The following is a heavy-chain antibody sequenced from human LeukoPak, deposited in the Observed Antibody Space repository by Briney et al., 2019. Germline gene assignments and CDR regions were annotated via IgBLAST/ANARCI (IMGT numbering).Heavy chain of an antibody. CDR1: GFTFSSYA. CDR3: ARSSEGAIDY. Sequence: GGSLRLSCTASGFTFSSYAMHWVRQAPGKGLEWVAVIPYHGFTKNYADSVQGRFTISRDNSKDTLSLQMNSLRDDDTAVYYYARSSEGAIDYWGQGTLVTVSS. V-gene: IGHV3-30*04. CDR2: IPYHGFTK. J-gene: IGHJ4*02.